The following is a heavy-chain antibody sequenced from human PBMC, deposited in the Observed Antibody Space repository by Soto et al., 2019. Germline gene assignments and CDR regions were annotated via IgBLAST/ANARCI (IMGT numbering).Heavy chain of an antibody. J-gene: IGHJ4*02. Sequence: PSETLSLTCTVSGGSISSSSYYWGWIRQPPGKGLEWIGSIYYSGSTYYNPSLKSRVTISVDTSKNQFSLKLSSVTAADTAVYYCVRQFRFTIFGVVITYYFDYWGQGTLVTVSS. CDR1: GGSISSSSYY. D-gene: IGHD3-3*01. CDR2: IYYSGST. CDR3: VRQFRFTIFGVVITYYFDY. V-gene: IGHV4-39*01.